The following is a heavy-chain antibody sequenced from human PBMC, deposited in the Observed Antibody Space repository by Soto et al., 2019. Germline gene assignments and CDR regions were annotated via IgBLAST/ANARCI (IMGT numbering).Heavy chain of an antibody. CDR1: GYTFTTYD. V-gene: IGHV1-8*01. CDR2: MNPNSGDT. CDR3: ARGGITVTTPYYYYYGMDV. Sequence: ASVKVSCKASGYTFTTYDINWVRQATGQGLEWMVWMNPNSGDTGYAQKFQGRVTMTRSTSISTAYMELSSLRSEDTAVYYCARGGITVTTPYYYYYGMDVWGQGTTVTVSS. D-gene: IGHD4-4*01. J-gene: IGHJ6*02.